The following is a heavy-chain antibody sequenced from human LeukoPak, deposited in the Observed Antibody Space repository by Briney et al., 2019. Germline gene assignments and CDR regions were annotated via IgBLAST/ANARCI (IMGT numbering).Heavy chain of an antibody. D-gene: IGHD1-1*01. Sequence: GGSLRLSCAASGFTFSSYAMSWVRQAPGKGLEWVSAISGSGGSTYYADSVKGRFTISRDNSKNTLYLQMNSLRAEDMAVYYCAKDVLGNDYGFDYWGQGTLVTVSS. CDR1: GFTFSSYA. V-gene: IGHV3-23*01. CDR3: AKDVLGNDYGFDY. CDR2: ISGSGGST. J-gene: IGHJ4*02.